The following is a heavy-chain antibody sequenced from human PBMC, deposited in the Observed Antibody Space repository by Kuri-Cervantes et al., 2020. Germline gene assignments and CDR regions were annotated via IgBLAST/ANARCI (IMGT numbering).Heavy chain of an antibody. CDR3: ARGHCTRGICYPRDEYYFDY. D-gene: IGHD2-8*01. Sequence: SETLSLTCTVSGGSINSSTYYWGWIRQPPGKGLEWIGTIYYSGSTYYNPSLKSRVTISVDTSKNHFSLKLSSVTAADTAVYYCARGHCTRGICYPRDEYYFDYWGQGTLVTVSS. CDR1: GGSINSSTYY. J-gene: IGHJ4*02. V-gene: IGHV4-39*02. CDR2: IYYSGST.